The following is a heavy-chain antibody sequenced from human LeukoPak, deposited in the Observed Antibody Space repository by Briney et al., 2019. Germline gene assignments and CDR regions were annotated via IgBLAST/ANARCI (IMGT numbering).Heavy chain of an antibody. CDR1: GFTFSTYV. V-gene: IGHV3-64D*06. J-gene: IGHJ4*02. CDR3: VRGTGY. Sequence: GGSLRLSCSVSGFTFSTYVMHWVRQAPGRGLENVSAISSNGDNTYYADSVKGRFTISRDNSKNTLYLQMSSLRADDTAVYYCVRGTGYWGQGALVTVSS. CDR2: ISSNGDNT.